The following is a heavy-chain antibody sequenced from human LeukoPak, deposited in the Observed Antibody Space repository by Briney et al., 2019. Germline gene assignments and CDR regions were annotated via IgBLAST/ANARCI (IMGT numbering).Heavy chain of an antibody. V-gene: IGHV3-21*01. CDR3: ATPIGGSSTSSPGVRVDY. J-gene: IGHJ4*02. Sequence: PGGSLRLSSAASGFTFSSYSINWVRQAPGKGLEWVSSISSSSSYIYYADSVKGRFTISRDNAKNSLYLQMNSLRAEDTAVYYCATPIGGSSTSSPGVRVDYWGQGTLVTVSS. CDR1: GFTFSSYS. CDR2: ISSSSSYI. D-gene: IGHD2-2*01.